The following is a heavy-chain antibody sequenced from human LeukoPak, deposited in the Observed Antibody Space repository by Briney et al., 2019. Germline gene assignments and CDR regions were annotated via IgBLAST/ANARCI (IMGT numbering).Heavy chain of an antibody. CDR3: ARRGRSSSHFDI. J-gene: IGHJ4*02. V-gene: IGHV5-51*01. CDR2: VYPADSDP. Sequence: GLSLQISCHGSGFSFSTYWISWVRPVPGKGLDWMGIVYPADSDPRYSPSSEGQVTISDDTSINTAYLRWDSLKASDTAMYYCARRGRSSSHFDIWGQGTLVSVAS. CDR1: GFSFSTYW. D-gene: IGHD6-6*01.